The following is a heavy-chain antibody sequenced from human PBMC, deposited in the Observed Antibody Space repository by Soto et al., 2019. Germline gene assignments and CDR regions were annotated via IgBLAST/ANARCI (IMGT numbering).Heavy chain of an antibody. Sequence: QVQLVQSGAEVKKPGASVKVSCKASGYTFINYYIHWVRQAPGHGLEWMAIINPTGGSTNYEQKFQGRLTLTMDTSTSTGYMELSSLTSEDTAMYCCARHLAAGEVWGQGTLVTVSS. V-gene: IGHV1-46*01. CDR2: INPTGGST. CDR1: GYTFINYY. CDR3: ARHLAAGEV. D-gene: IGHD6-19*01. J-gene: IGHJ4*02.